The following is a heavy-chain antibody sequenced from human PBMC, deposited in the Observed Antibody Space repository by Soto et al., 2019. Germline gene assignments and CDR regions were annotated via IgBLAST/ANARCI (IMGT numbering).Heavy chain of an antibody. J-gene: IGHJ6*02. Sequence: QVQLVESGGGAVQPGRSLTISCAASGFTFSTYGMHWVRQTPGKGLEGVAVISYDGTNKFYSDSVKGRFTISRDNFKNTLTLQMNSLRADDTAVYSCAKDLQSYGDYDYYCYGMDVWGLGTMVTVSS. V-gene: IGHV3-30*18. CDR3: AKDLQSYGDYDYYCYGMDV. D-gene: IGHD4-17*01. CDR2: ISYDGTNK. CDR1: GFTFSTYG.